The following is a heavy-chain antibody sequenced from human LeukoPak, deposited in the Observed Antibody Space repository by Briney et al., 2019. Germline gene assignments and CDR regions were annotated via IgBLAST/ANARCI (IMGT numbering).Heavy chain of an antibody. Sequence: PGGSLRLSCAASGFTVSSNYMSWVRQAPGKGLEWVANIKQDGSEKYYVDSVKGRFTISRDNAKNSLYLQMNSLRAEDTAVYYCARGPYSSSWYVIYFDYWGQGTLVTVSS. D-gene: IGHD6-13*01. J-gene: IGHJ4*02. CDR1: GFTVSSNY. CDR3: ARGPYSSSWYVIYFDY. CDR2: IKQDGSEK. V-gene: IGHV3-7*01.